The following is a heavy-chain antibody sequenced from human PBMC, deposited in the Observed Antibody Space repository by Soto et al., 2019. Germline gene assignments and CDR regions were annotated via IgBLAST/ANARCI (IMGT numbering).Heavy chain of an antibody. CDR2: MYYTGTT. CDR1: GGSLSPYY. Sequence: PSETLSLTCTVTGGSLSPYYWSWIRQPPGKGLEWIGFMYYTGTTTYNSSLKGRVTISVDTSKNQFSLKLSSVTATDTAVYYCARHSDFWSGGFDPWGQGTLVTVSS. V-gene: IGHV4-59*08. J-gene: IGHJ5*02. CDR3: ARHSDFWSGGFDP. D-gene: IGHD3-3*01.